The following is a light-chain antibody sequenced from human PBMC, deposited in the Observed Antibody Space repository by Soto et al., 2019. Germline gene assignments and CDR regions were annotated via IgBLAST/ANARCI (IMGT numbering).Light chain of an antibody. Sequence: DIQMSQSPSTLSASVGDRVSITCRASQSISKSLAWYQQKPGRAPSLLITDASSLERGVPSRFSGSGSATEFTLTISSLQPHGFATYYCQHYGSYSRTFGQGTNVDIK. V-gene: IGKV1-5*01. CDR3: QHYGSYSRT. J-gene: IGKJ1*01. CDR1: QSISKS. CDR2: DAS.